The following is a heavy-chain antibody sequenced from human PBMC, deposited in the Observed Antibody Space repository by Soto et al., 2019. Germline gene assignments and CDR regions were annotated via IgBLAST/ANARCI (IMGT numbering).Heavy chain of an antibody. V-gene: IGHV6-1*01. CDR3: SRGSWDDVSGHYYMDV. D-gene: IGHD3-3*01. Sequence: QIQLQLSGPGLVEPSQTLSLTCAISGDSVSSNSAGWNWVRQTPSRGLEWLGRTYYKSKWYYNSAGSVKNRINNNPETSKNQFSLQLNSVTPEDTAVYYCSRGSWDDVSGHYYMDVWGKGTTVTVSS. CDR2: TYYKSKWYY. J-gene: IGHJ6*03. CDR1: GDSVSSNSAG.